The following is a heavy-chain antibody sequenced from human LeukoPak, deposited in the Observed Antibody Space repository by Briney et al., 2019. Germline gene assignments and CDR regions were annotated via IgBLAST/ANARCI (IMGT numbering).Heavy chain of an antibody. V-gene: IGHV4-59*01. J-gene: IGHJ5*02. CDR3: ARADWDYDTTGGFDP. D-gene: IGHD3-9*01. CDR1: GGSISSYY. CDR2: IYYSGST. Sequence: SETLSLTCTVSGGSISSYYWSWIRQPPGKGLEWIGYIYYSGSTNYNPSLKSRVTISVDTSKNQFSLKLSSVTAADTAVYYCARADWDYDTTGGFDPWGQGTLVTVSS.